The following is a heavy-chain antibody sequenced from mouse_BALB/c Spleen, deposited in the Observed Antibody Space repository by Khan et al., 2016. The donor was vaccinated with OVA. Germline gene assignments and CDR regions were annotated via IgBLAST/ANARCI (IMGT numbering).Heavy chain of an antibody. J-gene: IGHJ4*01. CDR1: GFSLSTYG. CDR2: IWGDGST. D-gene: IGHD1-1*02. Sequence: QVQLKESGPGLVAPLQSLSITRTVSGFSLSTYGVSWVRQPPGKGLEWLGIIWGDGSTNYHSALISRLSISKDNSKSQVFLKLNSLQTADTATYYCAKFIDYGLDRYGMDYWGQGTSVTVSS. CDR3: AKFIDYGLDRYGMDY. V-gene: IGHV2-3*01.